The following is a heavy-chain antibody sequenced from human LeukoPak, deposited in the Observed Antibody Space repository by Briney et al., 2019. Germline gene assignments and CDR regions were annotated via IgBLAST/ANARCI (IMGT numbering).Heavy chain of an antibody. J-gene: IGHJ6*03. CDR3: ATRRAYYYYMDV. Sequence: GGSLRLSCAASGFTFSSYWMSWVRQAPGKGLEWVANIKQDGSEKYYVDSVKGRFAIPRDNAKNSLYLQMNSLRAEDTAVYYCATRRAYYYYMDVWGKGTTVTVSS. CDR2: IKQDGSEK. V-gene: IGHV3-7*01. CDR1: GFTFSSYW.